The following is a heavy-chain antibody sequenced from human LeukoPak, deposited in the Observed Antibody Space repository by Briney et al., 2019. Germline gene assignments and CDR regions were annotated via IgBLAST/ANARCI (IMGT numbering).Heavy chain of an antibody. D-gene: IGHD2-2*01. CDR2: IYTSGST. J-gene: IGHJ4*02. V-gene: IGHV4-39*02. CDR3: AREPVYCSSTSCSGGRELKMYYFDY. CDR1: GASISSSTYY. Sequence: SETLSLTCTVSGASISSSTYYWGWIRQPPGKGLEWIGRIYTSGSTNYNPSLKSRVTISVDTSKNQFSLKLSSVTAADTAVYYCAREPVYCSSTSCSGGRELKMYYFDYWGQGTLVTVSS.